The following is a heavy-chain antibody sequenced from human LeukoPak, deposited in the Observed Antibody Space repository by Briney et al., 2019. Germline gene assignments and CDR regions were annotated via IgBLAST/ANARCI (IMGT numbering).Heavy chain of an antibody. D-gene: IGHD2/OR15-2a*01. Sequence: ASVNVSCKASGYTFSNFGISWGRQAPGQGLEGMGWISAYSGNTNYAQKLHGRVTMTTDTSTSTAYMELRSLRSDDPAVYYCARVLVAGALMWGQGTLVTVSS. CDR1: GYTFSNFG. J-gene: IGHJ4*02. V-gene: IGHV1-18*04. CDR2: ISAYSGNT. CDR3: ARVLVAGALM.